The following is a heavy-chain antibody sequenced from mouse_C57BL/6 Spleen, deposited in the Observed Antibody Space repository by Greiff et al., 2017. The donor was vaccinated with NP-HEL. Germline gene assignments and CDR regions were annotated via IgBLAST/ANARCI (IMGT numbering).Heavy chain of an antibody. D-gene: IGHD2-5*01. J-gene: IGHJ3*01. CDR2: FNPSTGGT. Sequence: VQLQQSGPELVKPGASVKISCKASGYSFTGYYMNWVKQSPEKSLEWIGEFNPSTGGTTYNQKFKAKATLTVDKSSSTAYMQLKSLTSEDSAVYYCARLDSNAWFAYWGQGTLVTVSA. CDR3: ARLDSNAWFAY. V-gene: IGHV1-42*01. CDR1: GYSFTGYY.